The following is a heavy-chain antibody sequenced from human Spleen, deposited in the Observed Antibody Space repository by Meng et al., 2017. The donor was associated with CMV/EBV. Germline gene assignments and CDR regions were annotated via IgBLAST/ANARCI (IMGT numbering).Heavy chain of an antibody. V-gene: IGHV3-74*01. CDR2: INNDGTNT. Sequence: GESLKISCAGSGFTFSNYAMNWVRQAPGKGLVWVAGINNDGTNTYYADSVKGRFTISRDNAKDMLYLQMNNLRVDDTAMFYCGEFAVGWGQGTLVTVSS. CDR1: GFTFSNYA. D-gene: IGHD1-26*01. J-gene: IGHJ4*02. CDR3: GEFAVG.